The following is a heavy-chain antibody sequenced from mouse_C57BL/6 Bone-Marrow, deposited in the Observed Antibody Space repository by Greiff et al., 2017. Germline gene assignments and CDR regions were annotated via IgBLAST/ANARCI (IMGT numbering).Heavy chain of an antibody. CDR2: IYPGDGAT. Sequence: QVQLQQSGAELVKPGASVKISCKASGYAFSSYWMNWVKQRPGKGLEWIGQIYPGDGATNYNGKFKGKATLTADKSSSTAYMQLSSLTSEDSTVYFCARRDYSGFAYWGQGTLVTVSA. D-gene: IGHD2-12*01. J-gene: IGHJ3*01. CDR3: ARRDYSGFAY. CDR1: GYAFSSYW. V-gene: IGHV1-80*01.